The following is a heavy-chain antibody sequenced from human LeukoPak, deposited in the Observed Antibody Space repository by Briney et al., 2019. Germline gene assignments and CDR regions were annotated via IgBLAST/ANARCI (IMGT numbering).Heavy chain of an antibody. D-gene: IGHD1-14*01. J-gene: IGHJ4*02. CDR2: INHSGST. CDR1: GXSFRGYY. CDR3: ASTERCSTTCPLDY. V-gene: IGHV4-34*01. Sequence: KPAETLSLTCGVYGXSFRGYYGSWIRQPPGKGLEWIGEINHSGSTKYNASLKSRVTISLDTSRKTVSLKLSSVTAADTAVYYCASTERCSTTCPLDYWGQGTLVTVSS.